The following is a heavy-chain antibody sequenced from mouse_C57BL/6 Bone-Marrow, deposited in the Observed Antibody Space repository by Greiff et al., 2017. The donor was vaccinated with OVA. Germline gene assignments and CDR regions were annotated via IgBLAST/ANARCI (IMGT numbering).Heavy chain of an antibody. J-gene: IGHJ4*01. V-gene: IGHV1-9*01. CDR3: ARKANYGSSSYYAMDY. CDR1: GYTFTGYW. Sequence: VQLQQSGAELMKPGASVKLSCKATGYTFTGYWIEWVKQRPGHGLEWIGEIFPGSGSTNYNEKFKGKATFTADTSSNTAYMQLSSLTTEDSAIYYCARKANYGSSSYYAMDYWGQGTSVTVSS. D-gene: IGHD1-1*01. CDR2: IFPGSGST.